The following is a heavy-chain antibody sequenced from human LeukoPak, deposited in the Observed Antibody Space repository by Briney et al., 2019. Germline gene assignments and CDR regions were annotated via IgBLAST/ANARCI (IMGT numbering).Heavy chain of an antibody. CDR1: GFSFNNYA. CDR2: ISWNSGSI. Sequence: GGSLRLSCVTSGFSFNNYAMHWVRQVPGKGPEWVSGISWNSGSIGYADSVKGRFTISRDNAKNSLYLQMNSLRAEDTAVYYCARDVSYQLLWDYWGQGTLVTVSS. J-gene: IGHJ4*02. D-gene: IGHD2-2*01. V-gene: IGHV3-9*01. CDR3: ARDVSYQLLWDY.